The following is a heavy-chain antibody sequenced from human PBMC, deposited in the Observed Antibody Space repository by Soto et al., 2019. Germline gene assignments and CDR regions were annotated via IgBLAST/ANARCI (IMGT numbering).Heavy chain of an antibody. Sequence: SETLSLTCTVSGGSISSYYWGWIRQPPGKGLEWIGSIYYSGSTYYNPSLKSRVTISVDTSKNQFSLKLSSVTAADTAVYYCARHYDILTGYSPFDYWGQGTLVTVSS. J-gene: IGHJ4*02. CDR2: IYYSGST. CDR1: GGSISSYY. D-gene: IGHD3-9*01. CDR3: ARHYDILTGYSPFDY. V-gene: IGHV4-39*01.